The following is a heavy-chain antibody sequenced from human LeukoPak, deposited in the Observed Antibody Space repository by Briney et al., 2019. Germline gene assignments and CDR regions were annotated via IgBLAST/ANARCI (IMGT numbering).Heavy chain of an antibody. V-gene: IGHV3-30*02. Sequence: GGSLRLSCAASGFTIGCCGMHWVRQAPGKGLEWVAFIQYDGSDKFYGDSMKGRFTISRDNSKNTLYLQMNSLRPEDTAVYYCRDPFDYWGQGTLVTVSS. J-gene: IGHJ4*02. CDR2: IQYDGSDK. CDR1: GFTIGCCG. CDR3: RDPFDY.